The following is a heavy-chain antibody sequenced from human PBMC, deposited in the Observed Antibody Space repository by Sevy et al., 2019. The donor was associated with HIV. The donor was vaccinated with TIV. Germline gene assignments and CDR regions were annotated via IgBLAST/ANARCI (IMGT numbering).Heavy chain of an antibody. J-gene: IGHJ4*02. D-gene: IGHD3-22*01. Sequence: GGSLRLSCAASGFTFSSYAMHWVRQAPGKGLEWVAVISYDGSNKYYADSVKGRSTISRDNSKNTLYLQMNSLRAEDTAVYYCARERYYYDSSGYYTHRTGFDYWGQGTLVTVSS. CDR3: ARERYYYDSSGYYTHRTGFDY. CDR2: ISYDGSNK. V-gene: IGHV3-30-3*01. CDR1: GFTFSSYA.